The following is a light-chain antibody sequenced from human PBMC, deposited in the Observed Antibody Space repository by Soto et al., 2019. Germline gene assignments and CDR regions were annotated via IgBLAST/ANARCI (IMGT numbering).Light chain of an antibody. CDR3: QQYDTSPFT. CDR2: GAS. CDR1: QIIPTGF. V-gene: IGKV3-20*01. Sequence: EIPLTHYPGTLYLSPGERATLYCRASQIIPTGFLAWFQQKSGQAPRLLIYGASTRATGIPYRFTGSGSRTEFTLTISKLEPEYCAVYNFQQYDTSPFTFGQGTKLEI. J-gene: IGKJ2*01.